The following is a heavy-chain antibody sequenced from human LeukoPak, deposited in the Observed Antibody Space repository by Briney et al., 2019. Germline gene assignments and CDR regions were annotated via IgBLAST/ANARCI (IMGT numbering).Heavy chain of an antibody. V-gene: IGHV3-21*01. CDR3: ARSAAGIFYYYYMDV. CDR2: ISSSSSYI. J-gene: IGHJ6*03. D-gene: IGHD6-13*01. CDR1: GFTFSSYS. Sequence: GGSLRLSCAASGFTFSSYSMNWVRQAPGKGLEWVSSISSSSSYIYYADSVKGRFTISRDNAKNSLYLQMNSLRAEDTAVYYCARSAAGIFYYYYMDVWGKGTTVTVSS.